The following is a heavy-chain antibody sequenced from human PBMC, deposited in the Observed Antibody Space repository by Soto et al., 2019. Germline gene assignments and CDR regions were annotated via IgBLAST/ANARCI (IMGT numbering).Heavy chain of an antibody. D-gene: IGHD1-26*01. V-gene: IGHV3-30-3*01. CDR3: ARDLPSIVGATTVFYGMDV. CDR2: ISYDGSNK. J-gene: IGHJ6*02. Sequence: PGGSLRLSCAASGFTFSSYAMHWVRQAPGKGLEWVAVISYDGSNKYYADSVKGRFTISRDNSKSTLYLQMNSLRAEDTAVYYCARDLPSIVGATTVFYGMDVWGQGTTVTVSS. CDR1: GFTFSSYA.